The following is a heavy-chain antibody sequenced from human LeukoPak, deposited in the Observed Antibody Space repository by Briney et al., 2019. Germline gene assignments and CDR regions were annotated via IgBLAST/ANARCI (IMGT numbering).Heavy chain of an antibody. CDR1: GYTFTTYG. CDR2: ISADNGNT. Sequence: ASVKVSCKASGYTFTTYGITWVRQAPGQGLEWMGWISADNGNTNSAQNLQDRVTMTTDTSTSTAYMELRSLRSDDTAVYYCARAIPLSTVTTDYFDYWGQGTLVTVSS. J-gene: IGHJ4*02. CDR3: ARAIPLSTVTTDYFDY. V-gene: IGHV1-18*01. D-gene: IGHD4-17*01.